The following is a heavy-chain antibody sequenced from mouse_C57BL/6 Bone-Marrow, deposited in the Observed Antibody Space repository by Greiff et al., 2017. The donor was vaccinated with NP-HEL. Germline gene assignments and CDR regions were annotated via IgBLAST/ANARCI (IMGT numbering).Heavy chain of an antibody. V-gene: IGHV1-81*01. CDR2: IYPRSGNT. Sequence: VQVVESGAELARPGASVKLSCKASGYTFTSYGISWVKQRTGQGLEWIGEIYPRSGNTYYNEKFKGKATLTADKSSSTAYMELRSLTSEDSAVYFCAQYYYGPFAYWGQGTLVTVSA. CDR3: AQYYYGPFAY. J-gene: IGHJ3*01. CDR1: GYTFTSYG. D-gene: IGHD1-1*01.